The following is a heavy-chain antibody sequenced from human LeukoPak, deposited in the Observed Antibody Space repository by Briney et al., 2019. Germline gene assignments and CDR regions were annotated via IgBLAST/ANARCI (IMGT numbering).Heavy chain of an antibody. CDR1: GYTFTSYG. D-gene: IGHD3-22*01. CDR2: ISAYNGNT. Sequence: ASVKVSCKASGYTFTSYGISWVRQAPGQGLEWMGWISAYNGNTNYAQKLQGRVTMTTDTSTSTAYMELRSLRSDDTAVYYCARTYYYDSSGYYTLSGAFDIWGQGTMVTVSS. CDR3: ARTYYYDSSGYYTLSGAFDI. J-gene: IGHJ3*02. V-gene: IGHV1-18*01.